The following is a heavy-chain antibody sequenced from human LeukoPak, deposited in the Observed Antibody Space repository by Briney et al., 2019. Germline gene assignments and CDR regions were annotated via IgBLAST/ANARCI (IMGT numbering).Heavy chain of an antibody. CDR1: GFTFSSYW. J-gene: IGHJ6*02. Sequence: QTGGSLRLSCAASGFTFSSYWMSWVRQAPGKGLEWVANIKQDGSEKYYVDSVKGRFTISRDNAKNSLYLQMNSLRAEDTAVYYCARGQQQLDYYYYYYGMDVWGQGTTVTVSS. CDR3: ARGQQQLDYYYYYYGMDV. D-gene: IGHD6-13*01. V-gene: IGHV3-7*01. CDR2: IKQDGSEK.